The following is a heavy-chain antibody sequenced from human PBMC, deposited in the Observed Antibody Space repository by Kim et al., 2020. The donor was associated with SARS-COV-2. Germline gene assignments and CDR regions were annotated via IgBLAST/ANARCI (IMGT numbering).Heavy chain of an antibody. CDR2: ISWDGGST. CDR1: GFTFDDYT. V-gene: IGHV3-43*01. Sequence: GGSLRLSCAASGFTFDDYTMHWVRQAPGKGLEWVSLISWDGGSTYYADSVKGRFTISRDNSKNSLYLQMNSLRTEDTALYYCAKDMRRWAAAGYYFDYWGQGTLVTVSS. CDR3: AKDMRRWAAAGYYFDY. D-gene: IGHD6-13*01. J-gene: IGHJ4*02.